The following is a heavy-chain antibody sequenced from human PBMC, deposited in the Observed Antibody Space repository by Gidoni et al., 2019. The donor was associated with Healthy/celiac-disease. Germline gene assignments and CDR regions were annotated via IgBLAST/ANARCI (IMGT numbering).Heavy chain of an antibody. D-gene: IGHD6-19*01. CDR1: GFTFSSYG. J-gene: IGHJ5*02. Sequence: QVQLVASGGGVVPPGRSLRLSCAASGFTFSSYGLHWVRQAPGKGLEWVAVIWYDGSNKYYADSVKGRFTISRDNSKNTLYLQMNSLRAEDTAVYYCARGSEAVAGTGWLPDWFDPWGQGTLVTVSS. V-gene: IGHV3-33*01. CDR2: IWYDGSNK. CDR3: ARGSEAVAGTGWLPDWFDP.